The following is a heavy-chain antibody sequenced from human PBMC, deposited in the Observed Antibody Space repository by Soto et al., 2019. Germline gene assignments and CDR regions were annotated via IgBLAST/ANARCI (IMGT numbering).Heavy chain of an antibody. CDR3: ARIDCTGNNCNPYYHYGMDV. J-gene: IGHJ6*02. CDR2: IWYDGSIK. Sequence: LRLSCAASGFTFNTYGMHWVRQIPGKGLQWVAIIWYDGSIKYYADSVKGRFTISRDNSRNTLYLQMNSLRDEDTAVYYCARIDCTGNNCNPYYHYGMDVWGQGTTVTVSS. CDR1: GFTFNTYG. D-gene: IGHD2-8*02. V-gene: IGHV3-33*01.